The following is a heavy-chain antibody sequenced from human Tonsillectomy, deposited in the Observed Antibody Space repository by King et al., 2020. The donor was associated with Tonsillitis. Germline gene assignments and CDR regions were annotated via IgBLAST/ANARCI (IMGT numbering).Heavy chain of an antibody. CDR3: AKDQGLGMSMGLEY. D-gene: IGHD7-27*01. CDR1: GFTFSSYG. Sequence: VQLVESAGGVVQPGGSLRLSCAASGFTFSSYGMHWVRQAPGKGLEWMAFIGDNGNHKYYRDSVKGRFTISRDNSKSTLYLQMNNLRVEDTAVYYCAKDQGLGMSMGLEYWGQGTLVTVSS. CDR2: IGDNGNHK. V-gene: IGHV3-30*02. J-gene: IGHJ4*02.